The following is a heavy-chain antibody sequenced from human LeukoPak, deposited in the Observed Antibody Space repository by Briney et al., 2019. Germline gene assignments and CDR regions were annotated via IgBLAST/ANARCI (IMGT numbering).Heavy chain of an antibody. J-gene: IGHJ6*03. Sequence: SETLSLTCTVSGYSISSGYYWGWIRQPPGKGLEWIGNIHHTGSTYNNPSLKSRVTISVDTSENQFSLKLNSVTAADTAVYYCARAFSGSGSYYSEMLYYYYYMDVWGKGTTVTI. CDR1: GYSISSGYY. CDR2: IHHTGST. D-gene: IGHD3-10*01. V-gene: IGHV4-38-2*02. CDR3: ARAFSGSGSYYSEMLYYYYYMDV.